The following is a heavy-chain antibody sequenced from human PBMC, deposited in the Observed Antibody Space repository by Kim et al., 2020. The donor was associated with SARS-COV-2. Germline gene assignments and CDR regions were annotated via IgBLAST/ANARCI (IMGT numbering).Heavy chain of an antibody. CDR3: ARDGLYYYDSSGSHDAFDI. D-gene: IGHD3-22*01. Sequence: GGSLRLSCAASGFTFSSYAMHWVRQAPGKGLEWVAVISYDGSNKYYADSVKDRFTISRDNSKNTLYLQMNSLRAEDTAVYYCARDGLYYYDSSGSHDAFDIWGQGTMVTVSS. CDR1: GFTFSSYA. J-gene: IGHJ3*02. CDR2: ISYDGSNK. V-gene: IGHV3-30-3*01.